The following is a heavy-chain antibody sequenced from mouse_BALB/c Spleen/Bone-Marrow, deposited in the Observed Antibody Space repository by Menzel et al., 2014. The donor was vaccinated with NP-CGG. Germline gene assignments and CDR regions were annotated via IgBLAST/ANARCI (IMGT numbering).Heavy chain of an antibody. J-gene: IGHJ4*01. CDR2: IDPANGNT. CDR1: GFNIKDTY. Sequence: EVKLMESGAELVKPGASVKLSCTASGFNIKDTYMHWVKQRPEQGLEWIGRIDPANGNTKYDPKFQGKATITADTSSNTACLQLSSLTSEDTGVYYCARYCYAMDYWGQGTSVTVSS. CDR3: ARYCYAMDY. V-gene: IGHV14-3*02.